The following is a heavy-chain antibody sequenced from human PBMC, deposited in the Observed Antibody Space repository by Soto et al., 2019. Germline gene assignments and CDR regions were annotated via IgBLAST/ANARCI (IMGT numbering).Heavy chain of an antibody. CDR2: ISGSGGST. J-gene: IGHJ4*02. Sequence: GGSLRLSCAASGFTFSSYAMSWVRQAPGKGLEWVSAISGSGGSTYYADSVKGRFTISRDNSKNTLYLQMNSLRAEDTAVYYCSKDAEYSSSSEPCLFAWDYPCPDYFDYWGQGTLVTVSS. CDR3: SKDAEYSSSSEPCLFAWDYPCPDYFDY. D-gene: IGHD6-6*01. CDR1: GFTFSSYA. V-gene: IGHV3-23*01.